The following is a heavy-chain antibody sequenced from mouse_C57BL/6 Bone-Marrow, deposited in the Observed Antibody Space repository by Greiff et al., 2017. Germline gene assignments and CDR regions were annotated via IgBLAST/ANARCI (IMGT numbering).Heavy chain of an antibody. V-gene: IGHV1-69*01. Sequence: QVQLQQPGAELVMPGASVKLSCKASGYTFTSYWMHWVKQRPGQGLEWIGEIDPSDSYTNYNQKFKGKYTLTVDKSSSTAYMQLSSLTSEDSAVYYCARDGYYSYYFDYWGQGTTLTVSS. CDR1: GYTFTSYW. CDR2: IDPSDSYT. CDR3: ARDGYYSYYFDY. J-gene: IGHJ2*01. D-gene: IGHD2-3*01.